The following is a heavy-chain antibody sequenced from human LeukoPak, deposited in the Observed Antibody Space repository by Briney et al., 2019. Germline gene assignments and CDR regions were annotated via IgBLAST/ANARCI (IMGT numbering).Heavy chain of an antibody. J-gene: IGHJ4*02. D-gene: IGHD3-22*01. V-gene: IGHV4-61*02. CDR3: ARGAHYYDSSGYYPSFDY. CDR2: IYTSGST. CDR1: GGSISSGSYY. Sequence: PSQTLSLTCTVSGGSISSGSYYWSWIRQPAGKGLEWIGRIYTSGSTNYNPSPKSRVTISVDTSKNQFSLKLSSVTAADTAVYYCARGAHYYDSSGYYPSFDYWGQGTLVTVSS.